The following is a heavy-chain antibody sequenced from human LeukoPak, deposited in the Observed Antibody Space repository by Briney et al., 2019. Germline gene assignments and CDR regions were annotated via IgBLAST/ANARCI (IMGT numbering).Heavy chain of an antibody. J-gene: IGHJ6*03. Sequence: SETLSLTCTVSGGSINSDTDYWGWIRQPPGKGLEWIGIIYYSGTTYYNPSLKSRVIVSVDTSKNQFSLKLSSVTAADTAVYYCVRSPYYYYHMDVWGKGTSVTVSS. CDR3: VRSPYYYYHMDV. CDR2: IYYSGTT. V-gene: IGHV4-39*07. CDR1: GGSINSDTDY.